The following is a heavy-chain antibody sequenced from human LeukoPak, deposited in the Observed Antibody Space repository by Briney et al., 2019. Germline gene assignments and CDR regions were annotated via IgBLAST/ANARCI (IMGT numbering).Heavy chain of an antibody. CDR1: GGSISSGGYY. Sequence: SQTLSLTCTVSGGSISSGGYYWAWIRQSPGKGLEWIAEINHSGGTNYNPSLKSRVTISVDTSKKQFSLNLSSVTAADTAVFYCVYYDFSGSTLADYWGQGTLVTVSS. J-gene: IGHJ4*02. V-gene: IGHV4-30-2*06. CDR2: INHSGGT. D-gene: IGHD3-22*01. CDR3: VYYDFSGSTLADY.